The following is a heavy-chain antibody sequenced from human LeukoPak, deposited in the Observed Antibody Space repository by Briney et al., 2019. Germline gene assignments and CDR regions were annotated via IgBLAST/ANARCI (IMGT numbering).Heavy chain of an antibody. CDR2: ISSSSTI. J-gene: IGHJ4*02. CDR1: GFTFSSYS. D-gene: IGHD3-10*01. Sequence: PGGSLRLSCAASGFTFSSYSMNWVRQAPGKGLEWVSYISSSSTIYYADSVKGRFTISRDNAKNSLYLQMNSLRAEDTAVYYCARGPYGSGRFDYWGQGTLVTVSS. CDR3: ARGPYGSGRFDY. V-gene: IGHV3-48*01.